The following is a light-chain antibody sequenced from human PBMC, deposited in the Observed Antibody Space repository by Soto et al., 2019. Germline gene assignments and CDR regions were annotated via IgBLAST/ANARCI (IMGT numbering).Light chain of an antibody. J-gene: IGKJ5*01. CDR3: QQYANSPIT. Sequence: ELVLTQSPGTLSLSPGESAALSCRASQPVSSNFLAWYQQKPGQAPRLLIYGVSSRASGIPDRFFGSGSGTDCTLTSNRLEPEDFAVYYGQQYANSPITVGQGTRLEIK. CDR2: GVS. V-gene: IGKV3-20*01. CDR1: QPVSSNF.